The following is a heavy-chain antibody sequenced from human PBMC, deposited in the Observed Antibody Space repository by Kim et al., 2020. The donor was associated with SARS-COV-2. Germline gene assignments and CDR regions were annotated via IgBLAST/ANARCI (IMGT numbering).Heavy chain of an antibody. CDR1: GFTFSNAW. V-gene: IGHV3-15*01. D-gene: IGHD3-10*01. CDR3: TTDSPGYYYGSGSYYKMGVFDY. J-gene: IGHJ4*02. Sequence: GGSLRLSCAASGFTFSNAWMSWVRQAPGKGLEWVGRIKSKTDGGTTDYAAPVKGRFTISRDDSKNTLYLQMNSLKTEDTAVYYCTTDSPGYYYGSGSYYKMGVFDYWGQGTLVTVSS. CDR2: IKSKTDGGTT.